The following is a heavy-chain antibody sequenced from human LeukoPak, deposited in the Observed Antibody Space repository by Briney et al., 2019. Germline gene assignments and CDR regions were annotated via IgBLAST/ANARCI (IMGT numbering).Heavy chain of an antibody. V-gene: IGHV3-9*01. CDR3: AKGGPPQMDV. D-gene: IGHD1-26*01. CDR1: GFTFDDYA. J-gene: IGHJ6*04. Sequence: GGSLRLSCAASGFTFDDYAMHWVRQAPGKGLEWVSGISWNSGSIGYADSVKGRFTISSDNAKNSLYLQMNSLRAEDTALYYCAKGGPPQMDVWGKGTTVTVSS. CDR2: ISWNSGSI.